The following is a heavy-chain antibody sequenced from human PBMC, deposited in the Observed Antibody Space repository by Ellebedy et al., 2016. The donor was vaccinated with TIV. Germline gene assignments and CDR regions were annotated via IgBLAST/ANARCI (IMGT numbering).Heavy chain of an antibody. CDR3: ARGGSGWYFDN. CDR2: IYYTGST. CDR1: GGSIWTYR. D-gene: IGHD6-19*01. J-gene: IGHJ4*02. V-gene: IGHV4-59*01. Sequence: MPSETLSLTCSVSGGSIWTYRWSWIRQPLGRGLEWIGDIYYTGSTHCNPSLKSRGAMSVDMSTSQLSLKLGSVMPADTAVYYCARGGSGWYFDNWGQGTLVTVSS.